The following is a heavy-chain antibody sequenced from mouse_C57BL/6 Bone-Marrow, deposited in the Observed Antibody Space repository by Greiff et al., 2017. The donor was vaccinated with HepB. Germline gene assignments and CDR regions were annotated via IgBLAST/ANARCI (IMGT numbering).Heavy chain of an antibody. J-gene: IGHJ4*01. CDR2: ISDGGSYT. CDR1: GFTFSSYA. Sequence: EVKLEESGGGLVKPGGSLKLSCAASGFTFSSYAMSWVRQTPEKRLEWVATISDGGSYTYYPDNVKGRFTISRDNAKNNLYLQMSHLKSEDTAMYYCAITHYYAMDYWGQGTSVTVSS. V-gene: IGHV5-4*03. CDR3: AITHYYAMDY.